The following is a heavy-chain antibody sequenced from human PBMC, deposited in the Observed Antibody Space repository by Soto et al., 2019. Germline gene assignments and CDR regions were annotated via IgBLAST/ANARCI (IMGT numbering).Heavy chain of an antibody. CDR1: GGTFSSYA. Sequence: SVKVACKASGGTFSSYAISWVRQAPGQGLEWMGGIIPIFGTANYAQKFQGRVTITADESTSTAYMELSSLRSEDTAVYYCAREGYWSGGSCYLAYGMDVWGQGNTVTV. J-gene: IGHJ6*02. CDR2: IIPIFGTA. D-gene: IGHD2-15*01. CDR3: AREGYWSGGSCYLAYGMDV. V-gene: IGHV1-69*13.